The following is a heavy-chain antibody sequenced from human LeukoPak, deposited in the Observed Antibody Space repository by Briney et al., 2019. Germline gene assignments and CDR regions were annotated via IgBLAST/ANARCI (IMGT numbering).Heavy chain of an antibody. CDR3: ARSGPYSSPSYYMDV. Sequence: PGGSLRLSCAASGFTFSDYYMSWSRQAPGEGLEGVSYISSSGSTIYYADTVKRRFTISTDNAKTPLYMQTNSLRAEDPAVYHCARSGPYSSPSYYMDVWGKGTTVTVSS. CDR2: ISSSGSTI. V-gene: IGHV3-11*01. J-gene: IGHJ6*03. D-gene: IGHD3-22*01. CDR1: GFTFSDYY.